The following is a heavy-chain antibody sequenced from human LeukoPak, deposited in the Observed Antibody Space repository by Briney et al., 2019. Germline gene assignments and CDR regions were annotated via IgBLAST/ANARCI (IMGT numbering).Heavy chain of an antibody. Sequence: GGSLRLSCAASGFTFNSYAMSWVRQAPGKGLEWVAIISYDGNNKYYTDSVRGRFTISRENSKNTLYLQMNSLGAEDTAVYYCAKSSRATTSGPFDYWGQGTLVTVSS. D-gene: IGHD6-13*01. V-gene: IGHV3-30-3*02. CDR2: ISYDGNNK. J-gene: IGHJ4*02. CDR1: GFTFNSYA. CDR3: AKSSRATTSGPFDY.